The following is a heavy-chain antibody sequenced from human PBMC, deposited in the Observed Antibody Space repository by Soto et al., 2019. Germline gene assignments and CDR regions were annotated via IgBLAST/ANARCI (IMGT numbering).Heavy chain of an antibody. CDR2: IYSGGST. CDR1: GFTVSSNY. CDR3: ERASLQPEPYDFDY. V-gene: IGHV3-53*01. J-gene: IGHJ4*02. D-gene: IGHD3-16*01. Sequence: GGSLRLSCAASGFTVSSNYMSWVRQAPGKGLEWVSVIYSGGSTYYADSVKGRFTISRHNSKNTLYLQMNSLRVEDTAVYFCERASLQPEPYDFDYWRQGTLVTGS.